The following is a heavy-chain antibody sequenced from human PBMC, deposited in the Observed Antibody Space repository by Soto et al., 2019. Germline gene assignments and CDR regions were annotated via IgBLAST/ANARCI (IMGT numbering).Heavy chain of an antibody. V-gene: IGHV4-30-4*01. CDR1: GGSISSGDYY. CDR3: ARGGGCGGDCYPENYYFDY. CDR2: IYYSGST. D-gene: IGHD2-21*02. Sequence: TSETLSLTCTVSGGSISSGDYYWSWIRQPPGKGLEWIGYIYYSGSTYYNPSLKSRVTISVDTSKNQFSLKLSSVTAADTAVYYCARGGGCGGDCYPENYYFDYWGQGTLVTVSS. J-gene: IGHJ4*02.